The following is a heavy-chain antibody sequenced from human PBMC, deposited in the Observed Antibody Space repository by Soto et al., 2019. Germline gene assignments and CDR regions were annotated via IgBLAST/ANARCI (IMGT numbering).Heavy chain of an antibody. D-gene: IGHD2-15*01. J-gene: IGHJ4*02. CDR2: IRNQTYSGTT. CDR3: TRAESPAVAYFFDY. Sequence: WSLRLSCTVSVFTFGNYAINWFRQAPGKGLEWVGLIRNQTYSGTTEYAASMNGRFTISRDDSNSIAYLQMNSLKTEDSAVYYCTRAESPAVAYFFDYWGQGTLVTVSS. CDR1: VFTFGNYA. V-gene: IGHV3-49*03.